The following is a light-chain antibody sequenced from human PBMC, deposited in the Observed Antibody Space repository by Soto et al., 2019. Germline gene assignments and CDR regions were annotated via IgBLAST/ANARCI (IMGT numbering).Light chain of an antibody. Sequence: QSVLTQPASVSGSPGQSITISCTGTSSDVGYYNSVSWYQRHPGKVPKLIIYDVSSRPSGVSNRFSGFKSGNTASLTISGLRAEDEADYYCSSYPSSETHVLFGGGTKVTVL. CDR1: SSDVGYYNS. V-gene: IGLV2-14*03. J-gene: IGLJ2*01. CDR3: SSYPSSETHVL. CDR2: DVS.